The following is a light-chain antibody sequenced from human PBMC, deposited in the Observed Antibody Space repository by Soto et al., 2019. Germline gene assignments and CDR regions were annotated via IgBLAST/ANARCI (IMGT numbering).Light chain of an antibody. CDR3: QQYNPSSRT. CDR1: QGISSY. V-gene: IGKV1-9*01. J-gene: IGKJ1*01. Sequence: QLTQSPSSLSASVGDSVTITCXASQGISSYLAWYQQKPGKAPKLLIYAASTLQSGVPSRFSGSGSGTDFTLTISSLQPDDFATYYCQQYNPSSRTFGQGTEVDIK. CDR2: AAS.